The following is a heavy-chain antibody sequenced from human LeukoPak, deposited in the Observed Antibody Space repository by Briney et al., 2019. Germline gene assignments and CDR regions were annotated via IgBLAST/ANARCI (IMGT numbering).Heavy chain of an antibody. CDR3: AGYGIMYSSRWDAAFDI. V-gene: IGHV3-23*01. CDR2: ISGSGGST. Sequence: GGSLGLSCAPSGFTFSGYAMSWVRQAPGKGLEWVSAISGSGGSTYYADSVKGRFTISRDNSKNTLYLQMNSLRAEDTAVYYCAGYGIMYSSRWDAAFDIWGQGTMVAVSS. CDR1: GFTFSGYA. J-gene: IGHJ3*02. D-gene: IGHD6-13*01.